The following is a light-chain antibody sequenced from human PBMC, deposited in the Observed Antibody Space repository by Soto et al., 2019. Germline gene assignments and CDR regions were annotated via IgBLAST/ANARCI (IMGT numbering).Light chain of an antibody. J-gene: IGLJ2*01. V-gene: IGLV2-14*01. CDR2: EVS. CDR1: SSDVGGYNY. Sequence: QSALTQPASVSRSPGQSITISCTGTSSDVGGYNYVSWYQQHPDKAPKLMIYEVSNRPSGVSNRFSGSKSGNTASLTISGLQAEDESDYYCSSYTSSSTPVFGGGTKLTFL. CDR3: SSYTSSSTPV.